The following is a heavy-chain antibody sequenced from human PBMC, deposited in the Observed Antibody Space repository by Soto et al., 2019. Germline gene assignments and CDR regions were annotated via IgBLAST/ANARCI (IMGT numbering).Heavy chain of an antibody. CDR1: GLSLSTSGEA. CDR2: MYWDDDN. V-gene: IGHV2-5*02. J-gene: IGHJ5*02. D-gene: IGHD3-10*02. Sequence: QITLKESGPTLVKPTQTLTLTCTFSGLSLSTSGEAVGWIRQPPGKALEWLALMYWDDDNSYNPTLKTMLTITKDTSKNQVVLALTTMEPVDTANYYCAHYVSSSPAGCFEPWGQGILVTVSS. CDR3: AHYVSSSPAGCFEP.